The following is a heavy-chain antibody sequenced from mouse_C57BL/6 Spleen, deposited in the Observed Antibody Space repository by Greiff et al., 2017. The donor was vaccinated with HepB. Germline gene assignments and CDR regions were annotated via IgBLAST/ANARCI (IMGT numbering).Heavy chain of an antibody. Sequence: DVMLVESGGGLVQPGGSMKLSCAASGFTFSDDWMDWVRQSPEKGLEWVAEIRHKANNHASYYAESVKGRFTISRDDSKGSVYMQMHSLRAEDTGIYYCARVYYGTRGAKDDWGQGTSVTVST. CDR3: ARVYYGTRGAKDD. J-gene: IGHJ4*01. CDR2: IRHKANNHAS. CDR1: GFTFSDDW. V-gene: IGHV6-6*01. D-gene: IGHD2-1*01.